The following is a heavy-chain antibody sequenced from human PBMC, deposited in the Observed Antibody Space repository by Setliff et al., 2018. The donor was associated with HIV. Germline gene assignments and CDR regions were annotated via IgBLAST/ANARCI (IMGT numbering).Heavy chain of an antibody. CDR1: GYTFSDHD. Sequence: ASVKVSCKASGYTFSDHDINWVRQASGQRLEWMGWVNPKSDNSGLAQKFQGRVFLTSNASLNTTYMYLNGLTSDDTAVYYCARDPVATIPRGFDIWGQGTMVTVSS. CDR3: ARDPVATIPRGFDI. J-gene: IGHJ3*02. CDR2: VNPKSDNS. V-gene: IGHV1-8*02. D-gene: IGHD5-12*01.